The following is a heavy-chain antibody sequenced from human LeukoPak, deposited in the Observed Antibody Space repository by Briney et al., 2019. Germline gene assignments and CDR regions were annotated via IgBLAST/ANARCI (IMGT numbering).Heavy chain of an antibody. D-gene: IGHD3-3*01. Sequence: SETLPLTCTVSGGSISSGDYYWSWIRQPPGKGLEWIGYIYYSGSTYYNPSLKSRVTIPVDTSKNQFSLKLSSVTAADTAVYYCARAENFWSGSIDYWGQGTLVTVSS. J-gene: IGHJ4*02. CDR1: GGSISSGDYY. CDR2: IYYSGST. V-gene: IGHV4-30-4*08. CDR3: ARAENFWSGSIDY.